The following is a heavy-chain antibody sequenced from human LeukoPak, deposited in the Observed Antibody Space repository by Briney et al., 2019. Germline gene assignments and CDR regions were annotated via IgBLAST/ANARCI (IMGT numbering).Heavy chain of an antibody. D-gene: IGHD3-16*01. Sequence: ASVKVSCKTSGYTFTSYDINWVRQATGQGLEWVGWMNPNSGNSGYAQKFQGRVTMTRNTSIRTAYMELSSLTSEDTAVYYCARVWGSADYWGQGTLVTGSS. J-gene: IGHJ4*02. CDR3: ARVWGSADY. V-gene: IGHV1-8*01. CDR2: MNPNSGNS. CDR1: GYTFTSYD.